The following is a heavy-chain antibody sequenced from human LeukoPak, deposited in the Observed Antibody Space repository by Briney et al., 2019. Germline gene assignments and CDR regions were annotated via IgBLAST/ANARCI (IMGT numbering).Heavy chain of an antibody. D-gene: IGHD3-9*01. V-gene: IGHV4-59*01. CDR2: IYYGGRT. CDR3: VRESDWLFDH. Sequence: PSETLSLTCTVSGGSLTNYYWSWVRQSPEKGLEWMGFIYYGGRTYYNPSLKGRATISVDTSKNQFSLSLKSVTAADTAVYYCVRESDWLFDHWGQGTLVTVSS. CDR1: GGSLTNYY. J-gene: IGHJ4*02.